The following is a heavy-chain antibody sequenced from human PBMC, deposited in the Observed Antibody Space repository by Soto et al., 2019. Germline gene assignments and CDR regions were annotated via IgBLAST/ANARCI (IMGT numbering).Heavy chain of an antibody. J-gene: IGHJ6*02. D-gene: IGHD3-10*01. Sequence: QVQLVQSGAEVKKPGASVKVSCKASGYTFTSYYMHWVRQAPGQGLEWMGIINPSCGSTSCAQKFQGSVSMTRHTSRSPVYMEVSSPRSEDTAVYYCARGDALITMVRGVRFGMDVWGQGTTVIVSS. CDR1: GYTFTSYY. CDR2: INPSCGST. CDR3: ARGDALITMVRGVRFGMDV. V-gene: IGHV1-46*01.